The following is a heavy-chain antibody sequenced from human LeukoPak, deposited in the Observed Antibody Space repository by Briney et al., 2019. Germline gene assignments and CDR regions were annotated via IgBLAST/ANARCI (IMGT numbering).Heavy chain of an antibody. CDR3: AMNYGYYYYYMDV. J-gene: IGHJ6*03. D-gene: IGHD1-7*01. V-gene: IGHV3-74*01. Sequence: AGGSLRLSCAASGSTFSSYWMHWVRQAPGRGLVWVSRINSDGSSASYADSVKGRFTISRDNAKNTLYLQMNSLRAEDTAVYYCAMNYGYYYYYMDVWGKGTTVTVSS. CDR2: INSDGSSA. CDR1: GSTFSSYW.